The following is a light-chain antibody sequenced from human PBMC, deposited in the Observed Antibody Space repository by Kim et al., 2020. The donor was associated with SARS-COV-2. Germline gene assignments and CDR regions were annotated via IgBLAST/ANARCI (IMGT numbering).Light chain of an antibody. J-gene: IGLJ1*01. Sequence: QSALTQPRSVSGSPGQSVTISCTGTSSDVGGYKYVSWYQQHPGKAPKIMIYDVSKRPSGVPDRSSGSKSGNTASLTISGLQAEDEADYYCCSYAGSYVFGTGTKVTVL. CDR2: DVS. CDR1: SSDVGGYKY. CDR3: CSYAGSYV. V-gene: IGLV2-11*01.